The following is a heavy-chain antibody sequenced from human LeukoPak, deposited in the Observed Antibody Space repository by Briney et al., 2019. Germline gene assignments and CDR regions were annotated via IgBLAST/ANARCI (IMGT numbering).Heavy chain of an antibody. CDR2: ISISGGST. CDR3: ANEIRPNDH. CDR1: GFTFSSHA. D-gene: IGHD4-17*01. J-gene: IGHJ4*02. V-gene: IGHV3-23*01. Sequence: GGSLRLSCAASGFTFSSHAMSWVRQAPGKGLEWVSAISISGGSTYYADSVKGRFTISRDNSKNTLYLQMNSLRPEDTAVYYCANEIRPNDHWGQGTLVTVSS.